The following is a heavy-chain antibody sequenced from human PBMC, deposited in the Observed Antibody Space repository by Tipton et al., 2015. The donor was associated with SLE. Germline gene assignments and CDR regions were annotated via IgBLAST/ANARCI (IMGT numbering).Heavy chain of an antibody. CDR1: GGSIDNSYYP. CDR3: VRITFWSGYIPFDY. CDR2: ISYRGST. V-gene: IGHV4-39*01. J-gene: IGHJ4*02. Sequence: TLSLTCTVSGGSIDNSYYPWGWILHPPGKGLEWIGTISYRGSTYSNPSLKSRVTISVDTSKNQFSLKLSSLAATDTAVYYCVRITFWSGYIPFDYWGQGTLVTVSS. D-gene: IGHD3-3*01.